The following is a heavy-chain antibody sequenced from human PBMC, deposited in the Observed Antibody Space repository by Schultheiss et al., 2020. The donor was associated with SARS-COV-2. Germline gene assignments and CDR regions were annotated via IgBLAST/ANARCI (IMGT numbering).Heavy chain of an antibody. Sequence: SETLSLTCAVSGGSISSSNWWSWVRQPPGKGLEWIGEIYHSGSTNYNPSLKSRVTISVDTSKNQFSLRLRSVTASDTAVYYCARDRNYYGSGSSVFDYWGQGTLVTVSS. CDR2: IYHSGST. J-gene: IGHJ4*02. D-gene: IGHD3-10*01. V-gene: IGHV4-4*02. CDR1: GGSISSSNW. CDR3: ARDRNYYGSGSSVFDY.